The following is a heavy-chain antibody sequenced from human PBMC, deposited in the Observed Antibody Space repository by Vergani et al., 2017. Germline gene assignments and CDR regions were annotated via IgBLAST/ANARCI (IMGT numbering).Heavy chain of an antibody. D-gene: IGHD6-25*01. CDR1: GFKFSKFG. CDR2: IFYSGTT. J-gene: IGHJ6*03. V-gene: IGHV4-31*02. CDR3: ARVDTQVPATSHFYYMDV. Sequence: QVQLVESGGGVVQPGTSLRLSCEASGFKFSKFGMHWVRQGPGKGLEWIGYIFYSGTTYDNPSLRSRLTISVDTSQNQFSLKLRSVTAADTAVYYCARVDTQVPATSHFYYMDVWGKGTTVVVSS.